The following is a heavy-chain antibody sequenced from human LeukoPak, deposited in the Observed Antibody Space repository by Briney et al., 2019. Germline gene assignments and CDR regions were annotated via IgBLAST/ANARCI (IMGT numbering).Heavy chain of an antibody. CDR3: ARRPYSSSSGRPLDY. Sequence: GGSLRLSCAASGFTFGSYAMHWVRQAPGKGLEWVAVMSFDGIHIYYADSVKGRFTISRVNSKNTLYLQVNSLRAEDTAVYYCARRPYSSSSGRPLDYWGQGTLVTVSS. CDR1: GFTFGSYA. V-gene: IGHV3-30-3*02. J-gene: IGHJ4*02. D-gene: IGHD6-6*01. CDR2: MSFDGIHI.